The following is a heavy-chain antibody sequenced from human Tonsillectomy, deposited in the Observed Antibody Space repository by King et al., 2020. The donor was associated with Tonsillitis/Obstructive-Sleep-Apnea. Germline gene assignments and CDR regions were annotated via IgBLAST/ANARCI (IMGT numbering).Heavy chain of an antibody. CDR1: GFTFSSYA. Sequence: VQLVESGGGLVQPGGSLRLSCAASGFTFSSYAMSWVRQAPGKGLEWVSAISGSGGSTYYADSVKGRFTISSDNSKNTLYLQMHRLRAEDTAVYYCAKVPNPYYYDSSGYYRNWFDPWGQGTLDTVSS. CDR3: AKVPNPYYYDSSGYYRNWFDP. D-gene: IGHD3-22*01. CDR2: ISGSGGST. V-gene: IGHV3-23*04. J-gene: IGHJ5*02.